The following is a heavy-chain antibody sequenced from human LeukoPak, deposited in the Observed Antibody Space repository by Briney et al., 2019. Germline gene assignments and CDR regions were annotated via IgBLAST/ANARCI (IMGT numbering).Heavy chain of an antibody. CDR2: ISWNSGSI. D-gene: IGHD2/OR15-2a*01. V-gene: IGHV3-9*01. J-gene: IGHJ4*02. CDR1: GFTFDDYA. Sequence: PGRSLRLSCAASGFTFDDYAMHWVRQAPGKGLEWVSGISWNSGSIGYADSVKGRFTISRDNAKNSLYLQMNSLRAEDTALYYCAKGSIGGDYFDYWGQGTLVTGSS. CDR3: AKGSIGGDYFDY.